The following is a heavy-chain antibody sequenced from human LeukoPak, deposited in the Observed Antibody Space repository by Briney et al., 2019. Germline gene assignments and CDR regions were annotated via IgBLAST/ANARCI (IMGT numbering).Heavy chain of an antibody. V-gene: IGHV1-18*01. J-gene: IGHJ4*02. CDR2: ISAYNGNT. CDR3: ARDSLGYCTNGVCYPADY. CDR1: GYTFTSYG. D-gene: IGHD2-8*01. Sequence: ASVKVSCKASGYTFTSYGISWVRQAPGQGLEWMGWISAYNGNTNYAQRLQGRVTMTTDTSTSTAYMELRSLRSDDTAVYYCARDSLGYCTNGVCYPADYWGQGTLVTVSS.